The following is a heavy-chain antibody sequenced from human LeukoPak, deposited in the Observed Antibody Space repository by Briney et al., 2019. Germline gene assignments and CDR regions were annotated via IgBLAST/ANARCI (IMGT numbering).Heavy chain of an antibody. CDR1: GYTFNDYY. J-gene: IGHJ4*02. V-gene: IGHV1-2*02. CDR2: INPNSGRT. CDR3: ARDSSDVLTGYYHF. D-gene: IGHD3-9*01. Sequence: ASVKVSCKTSGYTFNDYYVHWVRQAPGQGLGWMGWINPNSGRTNYAPKFQGRVTLTTDTSISTAYMELSGLISGDTALYYCARDSSDVLTGYYHFWGQGTLVTVSS.